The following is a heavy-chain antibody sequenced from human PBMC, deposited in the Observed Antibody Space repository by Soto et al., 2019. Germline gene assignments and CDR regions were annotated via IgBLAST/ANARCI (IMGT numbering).Heavy chain of an antibody. CDR1: GFTFGGYG. D-gene: IGHD6-19*01. CDR3: ARESGDWYDAFDI. J-gene: IGHJ3*02. V-gene: IGHV3-20*01. CDR2: INWDGGST. Sequence: EVQLVESGGGVVRPGGSLRLSCAASGFTFGGYGMHWVRQAPGKGLEWVSGINWDGGSTGYADSVKGRFTISRDNAKNSLYMQMNSLRAEDTALYHCARESGDWYDAFDIWGQGTMVTVSS.